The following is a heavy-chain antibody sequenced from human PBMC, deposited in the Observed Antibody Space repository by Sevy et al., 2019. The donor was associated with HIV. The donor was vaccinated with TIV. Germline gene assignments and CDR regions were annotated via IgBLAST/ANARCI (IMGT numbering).Heavy chain of an antibody. V-gene: IGHV1-18*01. J-gene: IGHJ4*02. CDR3: ARDESFSMTVVDLDY. CDR2: ISAYNGNT. D-gene: IGHD3-22*01. Sequence: ASVKVSCKASGYTFTNYGITWVRQAPGQGLEWMGWISAYNGNTNYPEKLQGRVTMTTDTSTSTAYMELRSLRSDDTAVYYCARDESFSMTVVDLDYWGQGTLVTVSS. CDR1: GYTFTNYG.